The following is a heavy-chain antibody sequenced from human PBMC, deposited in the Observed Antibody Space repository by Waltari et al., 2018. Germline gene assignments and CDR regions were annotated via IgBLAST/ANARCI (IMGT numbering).Heavy chain of an antibody. CDR2: IYHSGST. J-gene: IGHJ4*02. CDR1: GYSISSGYY. D-gene: IGHD2-15*01. CDR3: ARDSSGESDY. Sequence: QVQLQESGPGLVKPSETLFLTCAVSGYSISSGYYWGWIRQPPGKGLEWIGSIYHSGSTYYNPSLKSRVTISVDTSKNQFSLKLSSVTAADTAVYYCARDSSGESDYWGQGTLVTVSS. V-gene: IGHV4-38-2*02.